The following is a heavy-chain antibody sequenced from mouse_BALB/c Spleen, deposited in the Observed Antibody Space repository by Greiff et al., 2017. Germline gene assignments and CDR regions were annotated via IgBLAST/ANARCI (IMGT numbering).Heavy chain of an antibody. V-gene: IGHV3-2*02. D-gene: IGHD4-1*01. CDR2: ISYSGST. Sequence: EVKLQESGPGLVKPSQSLSLTCTVTGYSITSDYAWNWIRQFPGNKLEWMGYISYSGSTSYNPSLKSRISITRDTSKNQFFLQLNSVTTEDTATYYCAELGPGAWFAYWGQGTLVTVSA. CDR1: GYSITSDYA. J-gene: IGHJ3*01. CDR3: AELGPGAWFAY.